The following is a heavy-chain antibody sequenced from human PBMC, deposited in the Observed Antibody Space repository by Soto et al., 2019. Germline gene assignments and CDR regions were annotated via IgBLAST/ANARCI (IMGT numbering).Heavy chain of an antibody. J-gene: IGHJ4*02. D-gene: IGHD3-3*01. CDR3: ARILSYDFWSGYEERYFDY. Sequence: GASVKVSCKASGYTFTSYAMHWVRQAPGQRLEWMGWINAGNGNTKYSQKFQGRVTITRDTSASTAYVELSSLRSEDTAVYYCARILSYDFWSGYEERYFDYWGQGTLVTVS. V-gene: IGHV1-3*01. CDR1: GYTFTSYA. CDR2: INAGNGNT.